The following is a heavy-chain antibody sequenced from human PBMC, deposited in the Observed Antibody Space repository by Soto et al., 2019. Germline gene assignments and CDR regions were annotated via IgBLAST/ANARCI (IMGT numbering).Heavy chain of an antibody. Sequence: EVQLVESGGGLVQPGRSLRLSCAASGFTFDDYAMHWVRQAPGKGLEWVSGISWNSGTIGYADSVKGRFTISRDNAKNSLYLQMNSLRPEDTALYYCATFPGYYRDYGVGATPFDYCGQGTLVTVSS. V-gene: IGHV3-9*01. J-gene: IGHJ4*02. CDR1: GFTFDDYA. CDR3: ATFPGYYRDYGVGATPFDY. CDR2: ISWNSGTI. D-gene: IGHD4-17*01.